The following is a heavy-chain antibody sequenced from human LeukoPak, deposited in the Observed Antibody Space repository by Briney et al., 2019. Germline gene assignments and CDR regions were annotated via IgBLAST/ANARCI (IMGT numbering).Heavy chain of an antibody. J-gene: IGHJ4*02. V-gene: IGHV1-2*04. CDR3: ARHSGLYSSGWYDY. Sequence: ASVKVSCKASGYTFTGYYMHWVRQAPGQGLEWMGWINPNSGGTNYAQKFQGWVTMTRDTSISTAYMELSRLRSDDTAVYYCARHSGLYSSGWYDYWGQGTLVTVSS. D-gene: IGHD6-19*01. CDR1: GYTFTGYY. CDR2: INPNSGGT.